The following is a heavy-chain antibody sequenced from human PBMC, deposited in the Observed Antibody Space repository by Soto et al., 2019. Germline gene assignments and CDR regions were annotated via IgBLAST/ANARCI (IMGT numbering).Heavy chain of an antibody. Sequence: GGSLRLSCAASGVTFSSYGMHWVRQAPGKGLEWVAVIWYDGSNKYYADSVKGRFTISRDNSKNTLYLQMNSLRAEDTAVYYCARDPSLDGYYYYYGMDVWGQGTTVTVSS. D-gene: IGHD1-1*01. CDR3: ARDPSLDGYYYYYGMDV. J-gene: IGHJ6*02. CDR2: IWYDGSNK. CDR1: GVTFSSYG. V-gene: IGHV3-33*01.